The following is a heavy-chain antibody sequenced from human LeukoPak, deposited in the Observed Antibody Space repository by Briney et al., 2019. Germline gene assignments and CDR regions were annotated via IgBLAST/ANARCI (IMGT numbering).Heavy chain of an antibody. CDR1: GFIFSDYY. CDR2: ISTDSSFT. V-gene: IGHV3-11*06. Sequence: PSGTLCLSCAASGFIFSDYYMTWIRQAQGKGLDWISYISTDSSFTSYADSVRGRFTVSRDNAKNSLYLQMNSLRAEDTAVYYCARLHSTAAAGNYDYWGQGTLVTVSS. CDR3: ARLHSTAAAGNYDY. J-gene: IGHJ4*02. D-gene: IGHD6-13*01.